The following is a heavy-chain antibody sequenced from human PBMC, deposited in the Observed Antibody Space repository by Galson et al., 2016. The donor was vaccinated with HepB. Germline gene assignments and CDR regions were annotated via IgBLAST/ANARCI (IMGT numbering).Heavy chain of an antibody. CDR2: INSDGTIS. D-gene: IGHD2-21*02. Sequence: SLRLSCAASGLIVRSNFMTWVRQGPGKGLMWVARINSDGTISNYADSVKGRFTISRDNAKNTLYLEMNSLRAEDTAVYNCVRDHSVVPATAYNWFDPWGQGTLVTVSS. J-gene: IGHJ5*02. V-gene: IGHV3-74*01. CDR3: VRDHSVVPATAYNWFDP. CDR1: GLIVRSNF.